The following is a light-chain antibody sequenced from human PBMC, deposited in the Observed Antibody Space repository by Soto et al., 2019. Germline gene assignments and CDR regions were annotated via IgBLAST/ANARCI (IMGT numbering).Light chain of an antibody. CDR3: LQTNNLPYT. J-gene: IGKJ2*01. V-gene: IGKV1-12*02. Sequence: DIQMTQSPSSVSASVGDTVTITCRASHIISSWLAWYQQKPGKAPKLLIYAASRLQSGVPSRFSGSESGADFTLTISSLQPEDVATYFCLQTNNLPYTFGQGTKLEIK. CDR1: HIISSW. CDR2: AAS.